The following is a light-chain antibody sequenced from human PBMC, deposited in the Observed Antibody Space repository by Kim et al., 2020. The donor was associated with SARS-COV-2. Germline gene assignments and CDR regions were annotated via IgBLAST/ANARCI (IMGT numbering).Light chain of an antibody. CDR2: SQN. CDR1: SRRSSY. Sequence: ALGQTVKITCQGVSRRSSYASWYQQKPGQAPILVMFSQNNRPSGIPDRFSGSSSGDTASLTITGARAEDEADYYCGSRDTSGSQRLFGGGTQLTVL. CDR3: GSRDTSGSQRL. J-gene: IGLJ3*02. V-gene: IGLV3-19*01.